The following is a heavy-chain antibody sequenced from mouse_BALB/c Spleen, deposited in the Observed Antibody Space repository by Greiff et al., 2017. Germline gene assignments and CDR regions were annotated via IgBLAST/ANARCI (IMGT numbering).Heavy chain of an antibody. Sequence: VQRVESGPGLVAPSQSLSITCTVSGFSLTSYGVHWVRQPPGKGLEWLGVIWAGGSTNYNSALMSRLSISKDNSKSQVFLKMNSLQTDDTAMYYCARDGISRPYGPFAYWGQGTLVTVSA. V-gene: IGHV2-9*02. CDR2: IWAGGST. CDR1: GFSLTSYG. CDR3: ARDGISRPYGPFAY. D-gene: IGHD1-1*02. J-gene: IGHJ3*01.